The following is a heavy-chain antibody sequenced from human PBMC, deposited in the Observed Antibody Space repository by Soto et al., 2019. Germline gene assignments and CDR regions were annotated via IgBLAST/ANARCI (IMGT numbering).Heavy chain of an antibody. Sequence: PGGSLRLSCAASGFTFSSYGMHWVRQAPGKGLEWVAVISYDGSNKYYADSVKGRFTISRDNSKNTLYLQMNSLRAEDTAVYYCAKDRSDYNGRWYYYYGMDVWGQGTTVTVSS. CDR1: GFTFSSYG. CDR3: AKDRSDYNGRWYYYYGMDV. D-gene: IGHD3-10*01. V-gene: IGHV3-30*18. J-gene: IGHJ6*02. CDR2: ISYDGSNK.